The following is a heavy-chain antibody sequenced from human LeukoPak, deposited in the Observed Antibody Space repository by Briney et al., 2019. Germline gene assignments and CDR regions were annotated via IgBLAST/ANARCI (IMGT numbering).Heavy chain of an antibody. D-gene: IGHD6-13*01. V-gene: IGHV4-30-4*01. Sequence: SETLSLTCTVSGGSISSGDYYWSWIRQPPGKGLEWIGYIYYSGSTYYNPSLKSRVTISVDTSKNQFSLKLSSVTAADTAVYYCARAHSSSWYLGYWGQGTLVTVSS. CDR1: GGSISSGDYY. J-gene: IGHJ4*02. CDR3: ARAHSSSWYLGY. CDR2: IYYSGST.